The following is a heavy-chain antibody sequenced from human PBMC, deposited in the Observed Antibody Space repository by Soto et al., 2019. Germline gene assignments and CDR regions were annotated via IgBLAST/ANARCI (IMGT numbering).Heavy chain of an antibody. CDR1: GGSIRGGGNY. Sequence: QVQLQESGPGLVKPSQTLSLTCTVSGGSIRGGGNYWSWIRQHPGKGLEWIGYISYSGSTYYNPSLKSRVIISVDTSKNQFSLKLSSVTAADTAVYYCARVPPGTTVTSPLFDYWGQGTLVTVSS. J-gene: IGHJ4*02. V-gene: IGHV4-31*03. D-gene: IGHD4-17*01. CDR3: ARVPPGTTVTSPLFDY. CDR2: ISYSGST.